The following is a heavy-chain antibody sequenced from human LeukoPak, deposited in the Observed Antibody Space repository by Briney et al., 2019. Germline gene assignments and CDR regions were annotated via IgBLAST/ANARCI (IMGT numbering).Heavy chain of an antibody. CDR1: GYTFTSYG. Sequence: ASVKVSCKASGYTFTSYGISWVRQAPGQGLEWMGRISAYNGNTNYAQKLQGRVTMTTDTSTSTAYMELRSLRSDDTAVYYCARDLRRWLHRSSGYWGQGTLVTVSS. D-gene: IGHD5-24*01. J-gene: IGHJ4*02. CDR2: ISAYNGNT. CDR3: ARDLRRWLHRSSGY. V-gene: IGHV1-18*01.